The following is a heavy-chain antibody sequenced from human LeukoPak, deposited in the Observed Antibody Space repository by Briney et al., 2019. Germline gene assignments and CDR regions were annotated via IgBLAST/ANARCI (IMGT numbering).Heavy chain of an antibody. Sequence: GGSLRLSCAASGFTVSSNYMSWVRQAPGKGLEWVSVIYSGGSTYYADSVKGRFTISRDNSKNTLYLQMNSLRAEDTAVYYCARGLGYCSGGSCYKAYWYFDLWGRGTLVTVSS. J-gene: IGHJ2*01. CDR1: GFTVSSNY. V-gene: IGHV3-53*01. CDR2: IYSGGST. D-gene: IGHD2-15*01. CDR3: ARGLGYCSGGSCYKAYWYFDL.